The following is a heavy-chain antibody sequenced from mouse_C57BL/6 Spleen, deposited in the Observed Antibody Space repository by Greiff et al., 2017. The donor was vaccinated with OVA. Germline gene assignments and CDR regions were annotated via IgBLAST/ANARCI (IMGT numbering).Heavy chain of an antibody. V-gene: IGHV5-17*01. CDR3: ATNYGYDQNYFDY. Sequence: DVMLVESGGGLVKPGGSLKLSCAASGFTFSDYGMHWVRQAPEKGLEWVAYISSGSSTIYYADTVKGRFTISRDNAKNTLFLQMTSLRSEDTAMYYCATNYGYDQNYFDYWGQGTTLTVSS. CDR2: ISSGSSTI. J-gene: IGHJ2*01. D-gene: IGHD2-2*01. CDR1: GFTFSDYG.